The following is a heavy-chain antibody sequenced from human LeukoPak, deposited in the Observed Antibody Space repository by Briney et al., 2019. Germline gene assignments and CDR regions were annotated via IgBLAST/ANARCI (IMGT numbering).Heavy chain of an antibody. CDR2: ISYSGST. CDR3: ARHCRRTSSGWPPSDY. D-gene: IGHD6-19*01. Sequence: SETLSLTCTVSGGSISSYYWGWIRQPPGKGLEWIGSISYSGSTYYNPSLKSRVTISVDTSKNQLFLKLSSVTAADTAVYYCARHCRRTSSGWPPSDYWGQGTLVTVSS. CDR1: GGSISSYY. J-gene: IGHJ4*02. V-gene: IGHV4-39*01.